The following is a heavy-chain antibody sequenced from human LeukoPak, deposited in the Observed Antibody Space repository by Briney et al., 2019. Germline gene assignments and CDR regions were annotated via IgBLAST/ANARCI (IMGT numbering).Heavy chain of an antibody. V-gene: IGHV4-34*01. J-gene: IGHJ5*02. D-gene: IGHD2-2*01. Sequence: KASETLSLTCAVYGGSFSGYYWSWIRQPPGKGLEWIGEINHSGSTNYNPSLKSRVTISVDTSKNQFSLKLSSVTAADTAVYYCGRKLGYCSSTSCFSNWFDPWGQGTLVTVSS. CDR1: GGSFSGYY. CDR3: GRKLGYCSSTSCFSNWFDP. CDR2: INHSGST.